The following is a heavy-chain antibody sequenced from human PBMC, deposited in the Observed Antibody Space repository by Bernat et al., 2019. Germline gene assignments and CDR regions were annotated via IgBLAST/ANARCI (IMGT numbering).Heavy chain of an antibody. CDR2: ISAYNGNT. CDR3: ARWGIYCSGGSCYGPLRVVSDAFDI. Sequence: QVQLVQSGAEVKKPGASVKVSCKASGYTFTSYGISWVRQAPGQGLEWMGWISAYNGNTNYAQKLQGRVTMTTDTSTSTAYMELRSLRSDDTAVYYCARWGIYCSGGSCYGPLRVVSDAFDIWGQGTMVTVSS. V-gene: IGHV1-18*01. CDR1: GYTFTSYG. D-gene: IGHD2-15*01. J-gene: IGHJ3*02.